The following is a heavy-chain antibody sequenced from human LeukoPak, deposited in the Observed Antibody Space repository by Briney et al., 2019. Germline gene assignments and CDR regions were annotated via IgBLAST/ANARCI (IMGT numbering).Heavy chain of an antibody. CDR1: GGSISSYY. J-gene: IGHJ4*02. V-gene: IGHV4-59*01. CDR3: ARTYYDILTGYPALNFDY. CDR2: IYYSGST. Sequence: PSETLSLTCTVSGGSISSYYWSWIRQPPGKGLEWIGYIYYSGSTNYNPSLKSRVTISVDTSKNQFSLKLSSVTAADTAVYYCARTYYDILTGYPALNFDYWGQGTLVTVSS. D-gene: IGHD3-9*01.